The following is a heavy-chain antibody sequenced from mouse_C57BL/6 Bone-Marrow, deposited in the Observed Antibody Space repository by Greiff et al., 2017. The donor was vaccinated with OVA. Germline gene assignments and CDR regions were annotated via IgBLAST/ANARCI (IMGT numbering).Heavy chain of an antibody. Sequence: EVKLMESGGDLVKPGGSLKLSCAASGFTFSSYGMSWVRQTPDKRLEWVATISSGGSYTYYPDSVKGRFTISRDNAKNTLYLQMSSLKSEDTAMYYCARRGISDYPYYFDYWGQGTTLTVSS. CDR1: GFTFSSYG. V-gene: IGHV5-6*02. CDR3: ARRGISDYPYYFDY. J-gene: IGHJ2*01. D-gene: IGHD2-4*01. CDR2: ISSGGSYT.